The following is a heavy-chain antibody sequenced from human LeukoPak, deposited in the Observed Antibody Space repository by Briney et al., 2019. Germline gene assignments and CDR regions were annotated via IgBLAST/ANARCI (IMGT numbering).Heavy chain of an antibody. CDR3: ARDWGYYYDSSGYADAFDI. CDR2: IYSGGST. V-gene: IGHV3-53*01. J-gene: IGHJ3*02. Sequence: PGGSLRLSCAASGFTVSSNCMSWVRQAPGKGLEWVSVIYSGGSTYYADSVKGRFTISRDNSKNTLYLQMNSLRAEDTAVYYCARDWGYYYDSSGYADAFDIWGQGTMVTVSS. CDR1: GFTVSSNC. D-gene: IGHD3-22*01.